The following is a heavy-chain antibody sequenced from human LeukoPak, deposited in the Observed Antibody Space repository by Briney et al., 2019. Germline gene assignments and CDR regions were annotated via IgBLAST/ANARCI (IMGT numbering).Heavy chain of an antibody. Sequence: GSLLLSCAASGFAFSSYGIHWVRQAPGKGLEWVAVISYDGSNNYYADPVKGRFTISRDNAKNSLYLQTNSLRAEDTAVYYCARAGQEWFGELGFDQWGQGTLVIVSS. J-gene: IGHJ4*02. CDR3: ARAGQEWFGELGFDQ. CDR1: GFAFSSYG. CDR2: ISYDGSNN. V-gene: IGHV3-30*03. D-gene: IGHD3-10*01.